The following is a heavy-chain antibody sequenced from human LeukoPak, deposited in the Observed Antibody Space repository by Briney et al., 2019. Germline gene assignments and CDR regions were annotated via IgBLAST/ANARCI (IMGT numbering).Heavy chain of an antibody. J-gene: IGHJ4*02. V-gene: IGHV3-11*01. Sequence: PGGSLRLSCAASGFTFSDYYMSRIRQAPGKGLEWVSYISSSGSTIYYADSVKGRFTISRDYAKNSLYLQMNSLRAEDTAVYYCARDLRVPVVVITTWAFDYSGQGTLVTASS. CDR3: ARDLRVPVVVITTWAFDY. CDR2: ISSSGSTI. CDR1: GFTFSDYY. D-gene: IGHD3-22*01.